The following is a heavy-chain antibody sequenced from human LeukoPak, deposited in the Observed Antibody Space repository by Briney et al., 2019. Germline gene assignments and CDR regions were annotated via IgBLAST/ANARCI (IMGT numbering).Heavy chain of an antibody. D-gene: IGHD5-18*01. Sequence: KPSETLSLTCTVSGGSISSYYWSWIRQPPGKGLEWIGYVYYSGSTNDNPSLKSRVTISIDTSKNQFSLKVSSVTAADTAVYYCAKVGYSYGYGGDYWGQGTLVTVSS. CDR1: GGSISSYY. CDR3: AKVGYSYGYGGDY. J-gene: IGHJ4*02. CDR2: VYYSGST. V-gene: IGHV4-59*01.